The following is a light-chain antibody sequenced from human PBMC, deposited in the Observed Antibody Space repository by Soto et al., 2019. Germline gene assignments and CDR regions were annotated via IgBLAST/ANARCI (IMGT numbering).Light chain of an antibody. CDR2: DVS. V-gene: IGLV2-11*01. CDR3: YSYAGSYTFYV. CDR1: SSDVGGYNY. J-gene: IGLJ1*01. Sequence: QSALTQPRSVSGSPGQSVTISCTGTSSDVGGYNYVSWYQQYPGKAPKLMIYDVSKRPSGVPDRFSGSKSGNTASLTISGLQADDEADYYCYSYAGSYTFYVFGTGTKLTVL.